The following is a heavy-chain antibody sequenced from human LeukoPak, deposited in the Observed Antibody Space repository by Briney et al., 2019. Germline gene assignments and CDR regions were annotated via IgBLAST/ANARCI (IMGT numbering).Heavy chain of an antibody. CDR1: GGSISSSNW. CDR3: ARALGYDILTGYPIGAFDI. Sequence: PSGTLSLTCAVSGGSISSSNWWSWVRQPSGKGLEWIGEIYHSGSTNYNPSLKSRVTISVDKSKNQFSLKLSSVTAADTAVYYCARALGYDILTGYPIGAFDIWGQGTMVTVSS. J-gene: IGHJ3*02. V-gene: IGHV4-4*02. D-gene: IGHD3-9*01. CDR2: IYHSGST.